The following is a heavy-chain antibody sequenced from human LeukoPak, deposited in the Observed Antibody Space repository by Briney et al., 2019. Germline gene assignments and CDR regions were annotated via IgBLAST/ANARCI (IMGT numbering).Heavy chain of an antibody. D-gene: IGHD2-2*01. CDR1: GFTFSDYY. CDR2: ISSSSTTI. Sequence: GGSLRLSCAASGFTFSDYYMSWIRQAPGKRLEWVSYISSSSTTIYYADSVKGRFTISRDNSKNTLYLQMNSLRAEDTAVYYCAKEPPAVVVPAAAHWGQGTLVTVSS. V-gene: IGHV3-11*04. J-gene: IGHJ4*02. CDR3: AKEPPAVVVPAAAH.